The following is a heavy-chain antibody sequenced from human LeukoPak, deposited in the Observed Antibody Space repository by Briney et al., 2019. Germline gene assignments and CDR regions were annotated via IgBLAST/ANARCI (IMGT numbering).Heavy chain of an antibody. CDR1: GFTFSSYA. CDR3: ASLYSNHYYYYYGMDV. CDR2: INHSGST. J-gene: IGHJ6*02. Sequence: PGGSLRLSCAASGFTFSSYAMSWIRQPPGKGLEWIGEINHSGSTNYNPSLKSRVTISVDTSKNQFSLKLSSVTAADTAVYYCASLYSNHYYYYYGMDVWGQGTTVTVSS. D-gene: IGHD2-21*01. V-gene: IGHV4-34*01.